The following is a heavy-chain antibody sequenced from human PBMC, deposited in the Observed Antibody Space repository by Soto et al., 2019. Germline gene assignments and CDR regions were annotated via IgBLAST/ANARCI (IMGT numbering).Heavy chain of an antibody. D-gene: IGHD3-10*01. V-gene: IGHV1-69*04. J-gene: IGHJ5*02. CDR3: ARDIFWGGFGESNWLDP. CDR2: IIPILGIA. CDR1: GVTFSSNT. Sequence: GASVKVSCKDPGVTFSSNTIISARQAPGQGLEWMGRIIPILGIANYAQKFQGRVTITADKSTSTAYMELSSLRSEDTAVYYCARDIFWGGFGESNWLDPWGQGTLVTVSS.